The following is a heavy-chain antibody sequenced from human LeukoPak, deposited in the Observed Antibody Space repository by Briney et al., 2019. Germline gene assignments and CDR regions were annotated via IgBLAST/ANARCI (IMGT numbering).Heavy chain of an antibody. CDR2: INPNSGGT. CDR1: GYTFTVCY. J-gene: IGHJ6*02. V-gene: IGHV1-2*02. Sequence: ASVKVSCKASGYTFTVCYMHWVRQAPGQGLEWMGWINPNSGGTNYAQKFQGRVTMTRDTSISTAYMELSRLRSDDTAVYYCARVRTIFGVVIHYYYYGMDVWGQGTTVTVSS. D-gene: IGHD3-3*01. CDR3: ARVRTIFGVVIHYYYYGMDV.